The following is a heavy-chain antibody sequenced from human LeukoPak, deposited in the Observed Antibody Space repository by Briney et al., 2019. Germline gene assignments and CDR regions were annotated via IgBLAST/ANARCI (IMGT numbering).Heavy chain of an antibody. CDR2: IYSDGST. Sequence: PGGSLRLSCAASGFTFSSYAMSWVRQAPGKGLEWVSIIYSDGSTYYADSVKGRFTISRDNSKNTLYLQMNSLRAEDTATYYCAATEHGGWYSAPFDYWGLGTLVTVAT. V-gene: IGHV3-23*03. CDR3: AATEHGGWYSAPFDY. CDR1: GFTFSSYA. J-gene: IGHJ4*02. D-gene: IGHD6-19*01.